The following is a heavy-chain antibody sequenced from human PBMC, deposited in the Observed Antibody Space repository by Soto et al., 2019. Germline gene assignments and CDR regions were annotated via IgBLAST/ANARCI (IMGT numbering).Heavy chain of an antibody. CDR2: ISGSGGST. J-gene: IGHJ6*02. CDR1: GFTFSSYA. V-gene: IGHV3-23*01. CDR3: GITGLRNQYYYYGMDV. Sequence: EVQLLESGGGLVQPGGSLRLSCAASGFTFSSYAMSWVRQAPGKGLEWVSAISGSGGSTYYADSVKGRFTISRDNSKNTLYLQMNSLRAEDTAVYYCGITGLRNQYYYYGMDVWGQGTTVTVSS. D-gene: IGHD1-20*01.